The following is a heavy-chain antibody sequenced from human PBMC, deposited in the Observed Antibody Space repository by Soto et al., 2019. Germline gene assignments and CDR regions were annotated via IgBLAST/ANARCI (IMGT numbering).Heavy chain of an antibody. CDR1: GFTFRTYW. CDR3: ARVYGDSYFDY. V-gene: IGHV3-74*01. Sequence: EVQLVESGGGLVQPGGSLRLSCAASGFTFRTYWMHWVRQAPGKGLVWVARVNSDGSRTTYADSVKGRFTISRDNAKNTLLLQMNSLRAEDTAVYSCARVYGDSYFDYWGQGTLVTISS. J-gene: IGHJ4*02. D-gene: IGHD4-17*01. CDR2: VNSDGSRT.